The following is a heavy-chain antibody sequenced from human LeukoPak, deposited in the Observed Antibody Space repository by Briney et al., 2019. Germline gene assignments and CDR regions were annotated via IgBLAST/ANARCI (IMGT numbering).Heavy chain of an antibody. CDR3: ASLDSASGWTI. CDR2: INPNSGGT. J-gene: IGHJ3*02. V-gene: IGHV1-2*02. D-gene: IGHD6-19*01. CDR1: GYTSTGYY. Sequence: ASVKVSCKASGYTSTGYYMHWVRQAPGQGLEWMGRINPNSGGTNYAQKFQGRVTMTRDTSISTACMEVSRLRSDDTAVYYCASLDSASGWTIWGQGTMVTVSS.